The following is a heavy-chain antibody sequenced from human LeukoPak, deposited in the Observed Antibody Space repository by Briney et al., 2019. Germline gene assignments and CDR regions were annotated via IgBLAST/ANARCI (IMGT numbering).Heavy chain of an antibody. CDR1: GDSISYFY. CDR2: VSSSGST. CDR3: ASDPYYYDSSGYRA. V-gene: IGHV4-4*07. D-gene: IGHD3-22*01. Sequence: SETLSLTCSVSGDSISYFYWSWIRQAAGKGLEWIGRVSSSGSTDYNASLKSRVTMSVDTSKNQLSLKVISVTAADTAVYYCASDPYYYDSSGYRAWGQGTLVTVSS. J-gene: IGHJ5*02.